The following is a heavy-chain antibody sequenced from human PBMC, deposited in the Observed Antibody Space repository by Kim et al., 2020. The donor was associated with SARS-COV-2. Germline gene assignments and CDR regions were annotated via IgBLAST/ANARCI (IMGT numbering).Heavy chain of an antibody. Sequence: SVKVSCKASGGTFSDSIINWVRQAPGHGLEWMGGIIPLSGATTYPKIFQGRVAITADASTSTVYLTLSTLKSEDTAVYFCARLGFPSNDYGDSGVNSYFGLDVWGPGTTVAVSS. D-gene: IGHD4-17*01. CDR1: GGTFSDSI. CDR3: ARLGFPSNDYGDSGVNSYFGLDV. J-gene: IGHJ6*02. V-gene: IGHV1-69*13. CDR2: IIPLSGAT.